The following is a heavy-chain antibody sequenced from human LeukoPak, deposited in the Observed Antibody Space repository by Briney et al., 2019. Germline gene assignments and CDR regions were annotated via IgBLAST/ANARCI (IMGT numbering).Heavy chain of an antibody. CDR1: GGTFSNYA. D-gene: IGHD3-10*01. Sequence: SVKVSCKASGGTFSNYAISWVRQAPGQGLEWMGGIIPIFGTANYAQKFRGRVTITADKSTRTAYMELSSLRAEDMAVYYCARDAVWFGESNPLDYWGQGTLVTVSS. CDR3: ARDAVWFGESNPLDY. CDR2: IIPIFGTA. J-gene: IGHJ4*02. V-gene: IGHV1-69*06.